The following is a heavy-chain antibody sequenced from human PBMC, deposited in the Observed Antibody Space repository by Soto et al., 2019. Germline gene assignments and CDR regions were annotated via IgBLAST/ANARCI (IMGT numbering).Heavy chain of an antibody. CDR3: ARARLGSCLDL. Sequence: QAQLVQSGAEVRKPGASVNISCKASGYTFGSQYIHWVRQAPGQGFEWMGIINPSGGSANSPQKFQGRVTMTRDTSTSTVYMELSSLRSEDTAAYYCARARLGSCLDLWGQGTTVTVSS. J-gene: IGHJ6*02. CDR2: INPSGGSA. V-gene: IGHV1-46*01. CDR1: GYTFGSQY. D-gene: IGHD5-12*01.